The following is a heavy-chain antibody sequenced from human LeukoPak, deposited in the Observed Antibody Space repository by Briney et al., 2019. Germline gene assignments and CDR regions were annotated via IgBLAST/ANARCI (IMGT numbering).Heavy chain of an antibody. D-gene: IGHD3-22*01. J-gene: IGHJ4*02. Sequence: PGGSLRLSCAASGLTFGSFSFNWVRQGPGKGLEWVSSINTVASYIYYADSVKGRFTIPRDNAKNSLYLQMNSLRAEDTGVYYCARLRRNSDKSGFYYYYDYWGQGTLVTVSS. CDR1: GLTFGSFS. CDR2: INTVASYI. V-gene: IGHV3-21*06. CDR3: ARLRRNSDKSGFYYYYDY.